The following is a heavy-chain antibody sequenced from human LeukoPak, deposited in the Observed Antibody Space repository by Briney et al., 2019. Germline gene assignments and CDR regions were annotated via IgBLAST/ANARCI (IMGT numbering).Heavy chain of an antibody. CDR3: ARDNWGSLDY. Sequence: SETLSLTCAVSASSISSHSWGWTRQPPGKGLEWIGYDSNNGNINYNPALKSWVTISVDTSKRQFSLKLSSVTAADTAVYYCARDNWGSLDYWGQGILVTVSS. D-gene: IGHD7-27*01. CDR1: ASSISSHS. V-gene: IGHV4-59*11. J-gene: IGHJ4*02. CDR2: DSNNGNI.